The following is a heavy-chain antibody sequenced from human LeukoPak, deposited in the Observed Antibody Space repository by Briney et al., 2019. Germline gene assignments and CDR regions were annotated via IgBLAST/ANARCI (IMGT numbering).Heavy chain of an antibody. V-gene: IGHV3-30*04. Sequence: GGSLRLSCAASGFTFSSYALHWVRQAPGKGLQWVAVISYDGSYRYFADSVKGRFTISRDNSKNTLYLQMNSLRAEDTAVYYCARERVASSTYYGLGAMDVWGQGTTVTVSS. CDR2: ISYDGSYR. CDR3: ARERVASSTYYGLGAMDV. D-gene: IGHD6-13*01. CDR1: GFTFSSYA. J-gene: IGHJ6*02.